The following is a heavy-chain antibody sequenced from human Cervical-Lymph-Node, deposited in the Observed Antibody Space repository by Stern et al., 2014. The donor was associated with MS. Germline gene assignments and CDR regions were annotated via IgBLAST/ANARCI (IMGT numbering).Heavy chain of an antibody. CDR3: ARIRTVTTESYYYYYGMDV. D-gene: IGHD4-17*01. CDR1: GFSLSSSGMC. J-gene: IGHJ6*02. V-gene: IGHV2-70*01. CDR2: IDSDYDK. Sequence: QVTLRESGPALVKPTQTLTLTCTFSGFSLSSSGMCVSWIRQPPGKALEWLALIDSDYDKNYSTSLQTRLAISKDTSKNQVVLTMTNMDPADTATYYCARIRTVTTESYYYYYGMDVWGQGTTVTVSS.